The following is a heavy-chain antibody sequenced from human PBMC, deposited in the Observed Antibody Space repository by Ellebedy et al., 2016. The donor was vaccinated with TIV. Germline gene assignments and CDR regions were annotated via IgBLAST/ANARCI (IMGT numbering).Heavy chain of an antibody. CDR3: AKDISGGKIGAARYFYYGMDV. J-gene: IGHJ6*02. D-gene: IGHD6-6*01. Sequence: SLKISCAASGFTFDDYAMHWVRQAPGKGLEWVSGISWNSGSIGYADSVKGRFTISRDNAKNSLYLQMNSLRAEDTASYFCAKDISGGKIGAARYFYYGMDVWGQGTTVTVSS. CDR2: ISWNSGSI. CDR1: GFTFDDYA. V-gene: IGHV3-9*01.